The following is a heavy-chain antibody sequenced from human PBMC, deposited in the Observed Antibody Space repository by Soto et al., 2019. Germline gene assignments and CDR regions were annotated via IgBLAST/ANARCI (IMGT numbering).Heavy chain of an antibody. Sequence: ASVKVSCKASGYTFINYYLHWVRQAPGQGLEWLGMINPSSGATTSAQKFQARVTMTRGSSPRTVDLGLSSLRSDYTAVYYCARSTDRYYFDYWGQGTLVTVSS. V-gene: IGHV1-46*01. D-gene: IGHD1-1*01. J-gene: IGHJ4*02. CDR2: INPSSGAT. CDR1: GYTFINYY. CDR3: ARSTDRYYFDY.